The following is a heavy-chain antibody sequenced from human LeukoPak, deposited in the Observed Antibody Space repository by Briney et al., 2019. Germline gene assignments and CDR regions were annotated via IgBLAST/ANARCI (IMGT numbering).Heavy chain of an antibody. V-gene: IGHV1-2*06. CDR3: ARDRYCSSTSCYAAGWFDP. CDR1: GYTFTGYY. Sequence: ASVKVSCKASGYTFTGYYMHWVRQAPGQGLEWMGRINPNSGGTNYAQKFQGRVTMTRDTSISTAYMELSWLRSDDTAVYYCARDRYCSSTSCYAAGWFDPWGQGTLVTVSS. J-gene: IGHJ5*02. CDR2: INPNSGGT. D-gene: IGHD2-2*01.